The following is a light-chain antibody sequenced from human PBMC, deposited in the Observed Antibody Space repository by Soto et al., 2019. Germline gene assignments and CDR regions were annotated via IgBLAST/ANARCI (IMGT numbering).Light chain of an antibody. CDR3: SSFADSSARDYV. J-gene: IGLJ1*01. CDR1: SSDVGAYDY. V-gene: IGLV2-14*03. CDR2: DVS. Sequence: QSALTQPRSVSGSPGQSVTISCTGTSSDVGAYDYVSWYQQHPGGVPKLLIYDVSSRPSGVSSRFSGSKSGNTASLTISGLQADDESHYYCSSFADSSARDYVFGGGTKLTVL.